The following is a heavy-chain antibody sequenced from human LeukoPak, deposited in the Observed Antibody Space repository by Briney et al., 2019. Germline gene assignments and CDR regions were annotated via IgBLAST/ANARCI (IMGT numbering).Heavy chain of an antibody. CDR1: GGSISTYY. V-gene: IGHV4-59*01. D-gene: IGHD1-26*01. CDR3: ARGSGSYPYYFDY. Sequence: SETLSLTCTVSGGSISTYYWSWIRQPPGKGLEWIGHIYYSGSTNYNPSLKSRVTISVDTSKDQFSLKLSSVTAADTAVYYCARGSGSYPYYFDYWGQGTLVTVSS. CDR2: IYYSGST. J-gene: IGHJ4*02.